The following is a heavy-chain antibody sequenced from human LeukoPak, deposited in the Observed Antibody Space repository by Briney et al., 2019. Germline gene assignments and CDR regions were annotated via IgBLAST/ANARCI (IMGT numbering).Heavy chain of an antibody. CDR1: GGTFSSYA. CDR3: ARDSPQLVGYSYDLDY. V-gene: IGHV1-69*01. J-gene: IGHJ4*02. CDR2: IIPIFGTA. Sequence: GSSVKVSCTASGGTFSSYAISWVRQAPGQGLEWMGGIIPIFGTANYAQKFQGRVTITADESTSTAYMELSSLRSEDTAVYYCARDSPQLVGYSYDLDYWGQGTLVTVSS. D-gene: IGHD5-18*01.